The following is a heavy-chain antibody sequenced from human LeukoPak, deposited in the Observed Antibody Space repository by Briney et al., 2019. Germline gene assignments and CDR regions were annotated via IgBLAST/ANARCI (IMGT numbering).Heavy chain of an antibody. CDR2: IYYSGST. Sequence: SETLSLTCTVSGVSIRSSSFYWGWIRQPPGKGLEWIGSIYYSGSTYYRPSLKSRVTMSVDTSKNQFSLRLSSVTAADTAVYYCARGLRWDLAISGTSTFDYWGQGSLVTVSS. D-gene: IGHD1-26*01. CDR3: ARGLRWDLAISGTSTFDY. V-gene: IGHV4-39*01. CDR1: GVSIRSSSFY. J-gene: IGHJ4*02.